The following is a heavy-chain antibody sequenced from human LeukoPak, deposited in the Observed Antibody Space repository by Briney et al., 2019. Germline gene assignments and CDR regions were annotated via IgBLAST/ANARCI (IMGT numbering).Heavy chain of an antibody. Sequence: SETLSLTCAVYGGSFSGYYWSWIRQPPGKGLEWIGEIKHSGYTNYNPSLKSRVTISVDTSQNQFSLKLSSVTAADTAVYYCARCPPYGPIDYWGEGTLVTVSS. J-gene: IGHJ4*02. CDR3: ARCPPYGPIDY. D-gene: IGHD3-10*01. CDR2: IKHSGYT. CDR1: GGSFSGYY. V-gene: IGHV4-34*01.